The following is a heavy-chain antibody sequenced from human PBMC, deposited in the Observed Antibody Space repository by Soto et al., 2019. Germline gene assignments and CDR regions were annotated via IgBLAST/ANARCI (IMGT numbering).Heavy chain of an antibody. V-gene: IGHV3-21*01. J-gene: IGHJ5*02. CDR3: ARDPAGGLDP. CDR1: GFTFSSYI. CDR2: ISSSSSYI. Sequence: PGGSLRLSCAASGFTFSSYIMNWVRQAPGKGLEWVSSISSSSSYIYYADSVKGRFTISRDNAKNSLYLQMNSLRSEDTAVYYCARDPAGGLDPWGQGTLVTVSS. D-gene: IGHD6-13*01.